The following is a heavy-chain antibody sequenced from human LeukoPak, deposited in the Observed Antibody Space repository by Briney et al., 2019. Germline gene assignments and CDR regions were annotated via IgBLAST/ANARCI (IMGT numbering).Heavy chain of an antibody. Sequence: SVKVSCKASGGTFSGYAISWVRQAPGQGLEWMGRIIPMFGTANYAQKFQGRVTITADESTSTAYMELSSLRSEDTAVYYCARGVYGGYYDSSGYYYFQHWGQGTLVTVSS. CDR2: IIPMFGTA. V-gene: IGHV1-69*13. J-gene: IGHJ1*01. CDR1: GGTFSGYA. CDR3: ARGVYGGYYDSSGYYYFQH. D-gene: IGHD3-22*01.